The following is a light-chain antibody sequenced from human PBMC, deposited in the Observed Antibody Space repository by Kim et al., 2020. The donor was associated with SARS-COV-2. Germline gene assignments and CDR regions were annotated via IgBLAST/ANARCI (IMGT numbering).Light chain of an antibody. CDR1: QTVDIMS. V-gene: IGKV3-20*01. J-gene: IGKJ4*02. CDR2: AAS. CDR3: QQHGSSPLT. Sequence: EIVLTQSPGTLSLSPGERATLSCTASQTVDIMSLAWYQQIGGQAPRLLIYAASNRAAGIPDRFSGSGSGTDFTLTVSRLEPEDFAVYYCQQHGSSPLTFGGGTRVEI.